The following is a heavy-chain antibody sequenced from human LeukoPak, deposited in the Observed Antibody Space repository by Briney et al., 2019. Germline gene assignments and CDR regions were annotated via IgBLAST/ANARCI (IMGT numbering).Heavy chain of an antibody. CDR3: AKDVVVTANYFDY. CDR1: GFTFSSCG. Sequence: AGGSLRLSCAASGFTFSSCGMHWVRQAPGKGLEWVAVISYDGSNKYYADSVKGRFTISRDNSKNTLYLQMNSLRAEDTAVYYCAKDVVVTANYFDYWGQGTLVTVSS. J-gene: IGHJ4*02. CDR2: ISYDGSNK. V-gene: IGHV3-30*18. D-gene: IGHD2-21*02.